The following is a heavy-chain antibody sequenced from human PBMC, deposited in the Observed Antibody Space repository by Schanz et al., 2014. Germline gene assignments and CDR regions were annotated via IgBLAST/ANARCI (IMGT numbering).Heavy chain of an antibody. Sequence: QVQLQESGPGLVKPSETLSLTCTVSGDSITNYYWSWIRQPPGKGLELIGYIYYSGSSNYNPSLKSRVTISVDTSKSQFSLNLTSVTAADTAVYYCARVEIRGTAAGTLDYWGRGTLVTVSS. V-gene: IGHV4-59*01. CDR3: ARVEIRGTAAGTLDY. J-gene: IGHJ4*02. D-gene: IGHD6-13*01. CDR1: GDSITNYY. CDR2: IYYSGSS.